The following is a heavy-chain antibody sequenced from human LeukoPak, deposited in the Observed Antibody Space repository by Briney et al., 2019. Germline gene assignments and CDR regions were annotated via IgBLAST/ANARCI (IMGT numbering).Heavy chain of an antibody. V-gene: IGHV5-51*01. CDR3: ARQSSSSWYGDAFDI. CDR2: IYLGDSDT. J-gene: IGHJ3*02. Sequence: GDSLKISCKVSGYSITSYWIGWVRQMPGKGLEWMGIIYLGDSDTRYSPSFQGQVTISADKSFSTAYLRWNSLKASDTAMYYCARQSSSSWYGDAFDIWGQGTMVTVSS. CDR1: GYSITSYW. D-gene: IGHD6-13*01.